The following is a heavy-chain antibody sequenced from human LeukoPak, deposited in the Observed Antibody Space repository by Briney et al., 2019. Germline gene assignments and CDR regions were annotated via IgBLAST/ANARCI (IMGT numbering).Heavy chain of an antibody. CDR1: GYSFTTYW. J-gene: IGHJ3*02. CDR2: IYPADSTA. Sequence: GESLKISCKASGYSFTTYWIGWVRQVPGKGLEWVGIIYPADSTAKYSPSFQGQVTISVDKSISTAYLQWSSLKASDTAMYYCARLTDITIFGVVPLGAFDIWGQGTMVTVSS. V-gene: IGHV5-51*01. D-gene: IGHD3-3*01. CDR3: ARLTDITIFGVVPLGAFDI.